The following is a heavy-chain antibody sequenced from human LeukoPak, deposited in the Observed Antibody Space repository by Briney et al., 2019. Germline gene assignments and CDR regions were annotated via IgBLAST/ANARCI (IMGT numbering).Heavy chain of an antibody. CDR1: GGSISSSSYY. Sequence: SETLSLTCTVSGGSISSSSYYWGWIRQPPGKGLEWIGTIYYSGSTYYNPSLKSRVTISVDTSKNQFSLKLSSVTAADTAVYYCARRSYGSPFDYWGQGTLVTVSS. J-gene: IGHJ4*02. D-gene: IGHD5-18*01. CDR2: IYYSGST. CDR3: ARRSYGSPFDY. V-gene: IGHV4-39*01.